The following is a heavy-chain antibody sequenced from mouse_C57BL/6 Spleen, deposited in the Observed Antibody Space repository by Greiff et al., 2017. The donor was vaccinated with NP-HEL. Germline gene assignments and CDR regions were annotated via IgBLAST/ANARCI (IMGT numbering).Heavy chain of an antibody. CDR2: IHPNSGST. D-gene: IGHD6-1*01. Sequence: QVQLQQPGAELVKPGASVKLSCKASGYTFTSYWMHWVKQRPGQGLEWIGMIHPNSGSTNYNEKFKSKATLTVDKSSSTAYLQLSSLTSEDSAVYYCERPASNVGAMDYWGQGTSVTVSS. J-gene: IGHJ4*01. CDR1: GYTFTSYW. V-gene: IGHV1-64*01. CDR3: ERPASNVGAMDY.